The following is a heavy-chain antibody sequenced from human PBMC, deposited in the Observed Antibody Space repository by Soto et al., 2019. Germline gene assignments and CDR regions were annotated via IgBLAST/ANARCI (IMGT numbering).Heavy chain of an antibody. CDR1: GYTFTSYY. V-gene: IGHV1-46*01. CDR2: INPSGGST. J-gene: IGHJ4*02. D-gene: IGHD5-18*01. CDR3: ARDRVGYSFMSGRYGDFDL. Sequence: GASVKVSCKASGYTFTSYYMHWVRQAPGQGLEWMGIINPSGGSTSYAQKFQGRVTMTRDTSTSTVYMELSSLRSEDTAVYYCARDRVGYSFMSGRYGDFDLWGQGTLDTVSS.